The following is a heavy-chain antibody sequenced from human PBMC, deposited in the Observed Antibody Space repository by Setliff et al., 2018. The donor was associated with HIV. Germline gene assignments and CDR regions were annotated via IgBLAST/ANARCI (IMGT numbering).Heavy chain of an antibody. J-gene: IGHJ4*02. D-gene: IGHD4-4*01. CDR3: ARSGLGVTSVVLYLALDY. Sequence: ASVKVSCKASGYTFTSYDINWVRQATGQGLEWMGWMNPNSGNTGYAQKFQGRVTITTDESTSTAYMELSSLRSEDTAVYYCARSGLGVTSVVLYLALDYWGQGTLVTVS. CDR2: MNPNSGNT. CDR1: GYTFTSYD. V-gene: IGHV1-8*03.